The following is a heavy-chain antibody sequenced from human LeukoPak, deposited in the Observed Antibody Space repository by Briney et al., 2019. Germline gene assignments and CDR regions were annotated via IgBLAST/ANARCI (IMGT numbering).Heavy chain of an antibody. J-gene: IGHJ4*02. D-gene: IGHD3-3*01. CDR2: ISYDGTNK. CDR3: AKDLNYDFWSGLGN. CDR1: GFTFSSYG. Sequence: PGRSLRLSCAVSGFTFSSYGMHWVTQAPGKGLEWMAVISYDGTNKYYADSVKGRFTISRDNSKNTLYLQMNSLRAEDTAVYYCAKDLNYDFWSGLGNWGQGTLVTVSS. V-gene: IGHV3-30*18.